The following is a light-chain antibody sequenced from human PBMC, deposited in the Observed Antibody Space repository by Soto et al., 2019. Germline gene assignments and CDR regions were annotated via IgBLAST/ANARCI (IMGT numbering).Light chain of an antibody. CDR1: QSVLYSSNNKNY. CDR3: QRYYSPPLT. V-gene: IGKV4-1*01. J-gene: IGKJ4*01. Sequence: DIVMTQSPDSLAVSLGERATINCKSSQSVLYSSNNKNYLAWYQQKPGQPPKLLIYWASTRESGVPDRFSGSESGTDFTLNISSLQAEDVAVYYCQRYYSPPLTFGGGTKVELK. CDR2: WAS.